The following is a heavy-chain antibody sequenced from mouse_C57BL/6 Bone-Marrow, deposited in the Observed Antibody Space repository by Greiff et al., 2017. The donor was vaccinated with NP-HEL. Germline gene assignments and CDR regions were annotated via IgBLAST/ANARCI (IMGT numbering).Heavy chain of an antibody. CDR1: GFTFTSYW. Sequence: VQLQQSGAELVMPGASVKLSCTASGFTFTSYWMHWVKQRPEQGLEWIGKIDPADSYTNYNQKFKGKSTLTVDKSSNTAYMQLSSLTSEDDAVYYCATEDGYDDYVFDFWGTGTTATVSA. J-gene: IGHJ1*03. CDR3: ATEDGYDDYVFDF. D-gene: IGHD2-4*01. CDR2: IDPADSYT. V-gene: IGHV1-69*01.